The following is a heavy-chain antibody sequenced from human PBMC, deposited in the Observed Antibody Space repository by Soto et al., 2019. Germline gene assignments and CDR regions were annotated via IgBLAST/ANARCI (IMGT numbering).Heavy chain of an antibody. D-gene: IGHD3-10*01. CDR1: GFTFNDYA. V-gene: IGHV3-9*01. CDR3: SKASGSHYPPTN. Sequence: EVQLVESGGGLVQPGRSLRLSCAASGFTFNDYAMHWVRQAPGKGLEWVSGISWNSASIGYAASVKGRFTISRDNAENSLFLQMSSLRAEDTALYYCSKASGSHYPPTNWGQGTLVTVSS. J-gene: IGHJ4*02. CDR2: ISWNSASI.